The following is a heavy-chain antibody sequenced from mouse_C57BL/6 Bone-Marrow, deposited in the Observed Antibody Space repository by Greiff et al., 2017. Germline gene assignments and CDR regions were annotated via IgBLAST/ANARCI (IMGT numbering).Heavy chain of an antibody. Sequence: VHLVESGAELARPGASVKLSCKASGYTFTSYGISWVKQRTGQGLEWIGEIYPRSGNTYYNEKFKGKATLTADKSSSTAYMELRSLTSEDSAVYFCARDGSVWYFDVWGTGTTVTVSS. CDR1: GYTFTSYG. J-gene: IGHJ1*03. CDR3: ARDGSVWYFDV. D-gene: IGHD1-1*01. CDR2: IYPRSGNT. V-gene: IGHV1-81*01.